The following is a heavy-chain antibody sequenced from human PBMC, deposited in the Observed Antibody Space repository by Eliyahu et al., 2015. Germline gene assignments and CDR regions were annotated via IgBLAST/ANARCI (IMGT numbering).Heavy chain of an antibody. D-gene: IGHD1-14*01. CDR1: XLTFSSCT. CDR2: ISSSSSYI. Sequence: EVQLVESGGGLVKPGGSLRLSCAASXLTFSSCTMNWVRQAPGKGLEWVSAISSSSSYIYYADSVKGRFTISRDNAKNSLYLQMNSLGAEDTAVYYCARDVTEAGLTKDLDVWGQGTTVTVSS. CDR3: ARDVTEAGLTKDLDV. V-gene: IGHV3-21*01. J-gene: IGHJ6*02.